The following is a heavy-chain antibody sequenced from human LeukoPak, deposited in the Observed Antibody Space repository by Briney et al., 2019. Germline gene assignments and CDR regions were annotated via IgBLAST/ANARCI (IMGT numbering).Heavy chain of an antibody. CDR1: GYTLTELS. D-gene: IGHD2-21*02. CDR3: ATDGIVVVTAIRGSAFDI. Sequence: ASVKVSCKVSGYTLTELSMHWVRQAPGKGLEWMGGFDPEDGETIYAQKFQGRVTMTEDTSTDTAYMELSSLRPEDTAVYYCATDGIVVVTAIRGSAFDIWGQGTMVTVSS. J-gene: IGHJ3*02. V-gene: IGHV1-24*01. CDR2: FDPEDGET.